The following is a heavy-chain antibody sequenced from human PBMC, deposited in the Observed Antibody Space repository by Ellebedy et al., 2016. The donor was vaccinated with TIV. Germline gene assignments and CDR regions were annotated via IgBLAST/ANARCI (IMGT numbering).Heavy chain of an antibody. J-gene: IGHJ6*02. CDR3: GTGDWTFLGMDV. Sequence: ASVKVSXXVSGYTLTELTIHWVRQAPGNGLEWMGGIDPEDGKTIYAQKFQGRVTMTEDTFTDTAYLELSSLRSEDSAVYYCGTGDWTFLGMDVWGPGTTVTVSS. D-gene: IGHD2-21*02. CDR1: GYTLTELT. V-gene: IGHV1-24*01. CDR2: IDPEDGKT.